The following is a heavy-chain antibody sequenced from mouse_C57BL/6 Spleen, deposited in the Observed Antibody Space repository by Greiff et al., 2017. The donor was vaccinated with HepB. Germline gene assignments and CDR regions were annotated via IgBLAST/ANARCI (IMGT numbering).Heavy chain of an antibody. D-gene: IGHD2-1*01. CDR3: ARSGGSYGNPFAY. Sequence: QVQLQQSGAELVMPGASVKLSCKASGYTFTSYWMHWVKQRPGQGLEWIGEIDPSDSYTNYNQKFKGKSTLTVDKSSSTAYMQLSSLTSEDSAVYYCARSGGSYGNPFAYWGQGTLVTVSA. J-gene: IGHJ3*01. CDR2: IDPSDSYT. CDR1: GYTFTSYW. V-gene: IGHV1-69*01.